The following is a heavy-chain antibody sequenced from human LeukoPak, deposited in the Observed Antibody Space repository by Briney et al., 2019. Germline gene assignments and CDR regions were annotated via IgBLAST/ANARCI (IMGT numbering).Heavy chain of an antibody. Sequence: ASVKVSCKASGYTFTGYYMLWVRQAPGQGLEWVGWINPKSGGTDYAQRLQGRVTMTTDTSIATAYMELSRLTSDDTAVYFCARGTIGSYSSVHDWGQGTLVTVSS. CDR1: GYTFTGYY. V-gene: IGHV1-2*02. CDR2: INPKSGGT. J-gene: IGHJ1*01. D-gene: IGHD1-26*01. CDR3: ARGTIGSYSSVHD.